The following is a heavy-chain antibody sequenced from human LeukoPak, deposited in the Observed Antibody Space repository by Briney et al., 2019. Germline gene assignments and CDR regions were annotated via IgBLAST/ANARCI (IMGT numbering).Heavy chain of an antibody. CDR3: ARRADTYYYDSSGLY. V-gene: IGHV4-39*01. CDR1: GGSISSSSYY. J-gene: IGHJ4*02. D-gene: IGHD3-22*01. Sequence: SETLSLTCTVSGGSISSSSYYWGWIRQPPGKGLEWIGSIYYSGSTYYNPSLKSRVIISVDTSNNQFSLKLSSVTAADTAVYYCARRADTYYYDSSGLYWGQGTLVTVSS. CDR2: IYYSGST.